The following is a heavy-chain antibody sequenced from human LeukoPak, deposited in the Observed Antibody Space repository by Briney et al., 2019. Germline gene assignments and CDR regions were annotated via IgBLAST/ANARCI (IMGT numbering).Heavy chain of an antibody. V-gene: IGHV4-59*11. CDR1: GGSISSHY. CDR2: IYYSGST. J-gene: IGHJ6*03. D-gene: IGHD3/OR15-3a*01. CDR3: ARGHGLAKNSYYYYYYMDV. Sequence: PSETLSLTCTVSGGSISSHYWSWIRQPPGKGLEWIGYIYYSGSTNYNPSLKSRVTISVDTSKNQFSLKLSSVTAADTAVYYCARGHGLAKNSYYYYYYMDVWGKGTTVTVSS.